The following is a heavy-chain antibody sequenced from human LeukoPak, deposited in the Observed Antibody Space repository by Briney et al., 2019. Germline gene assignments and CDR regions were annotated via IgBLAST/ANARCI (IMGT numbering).Heavy chain of an antibody. D-gene: IGHD1-14*01. CDR3: ARGIFRRTAYYFDY. CDR2: INHSGST. J-gene: IGHJ4*02. V-gene: IGHV4-39*07. Sequence: SGPTLVNPTQTLTLTCTFSGFSLSTSGVGVGWIRQPPGKGLEWIGEINHSGSTNYNPSLKSRVTISVDTSKNQFSLKLSSVTAADTAVYYCARGIFRRTAYYFDYWGQGTLVTVSS. CDR1: GFSLSTSGVG.